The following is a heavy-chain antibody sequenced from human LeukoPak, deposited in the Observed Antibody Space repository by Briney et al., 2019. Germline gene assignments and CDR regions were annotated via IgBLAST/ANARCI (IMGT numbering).Heavy chain of an antibody. CDR1: GFTFSSSW. D-gene: IGHD3-10*01. Sequence: PGGSLRLSCAASGFTFSSSWMHWVRQAPGKGLVWISRINTDGSNTAYADIVKGRFTISWDNAKNTLFLQMNSLRAEDTAVYYCARVPSYTYYYGAGGYGSLTWGQGALVTVSS. CDR3: ARVPSYTYYYGAGGYGSLT. V-gene: IGHV3-74*01. J-gene: IGHJ5*02. CDR2: INTDGSNT.